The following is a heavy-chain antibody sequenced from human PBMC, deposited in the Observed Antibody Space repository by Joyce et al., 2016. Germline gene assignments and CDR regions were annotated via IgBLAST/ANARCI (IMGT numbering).Heavy chain of an antibody. CDR1: GGSISSAHW. J-gene: IGHJ5*01. Sequence: QVQLQELGPGLVKPSGTLSLTCAVSGGSISSAHWWSWVRRPPGKGLEWIGEIYLGGSTTYNPSLMSRVTISVDKSKNQLSLKMNSVTAADTAVYYCARNGAYSQDSWGQGTLVTVSS. CDR3: ARNGAYSQDS. CDR2: IYLGGST. V-gene: IGHV4-4*02. D-gene: IGHD5-12*01.